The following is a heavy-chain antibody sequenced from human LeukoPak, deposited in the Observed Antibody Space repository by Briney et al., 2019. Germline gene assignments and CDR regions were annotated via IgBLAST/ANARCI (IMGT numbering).Heavy chain of an antibody. CDR3: ARVGRQQLVNY. Sequence: SETLSLTCAVSGYSISSGYYWGWIRQPPGKGLEWIGAIYHSGSTYYKPSLQSRVTISVDTSKNQFSLKLSSVTAADTAVYYCARVGRQQLVNYWGQGTLVTVSS. CDR1: GYSISSGYY. CDR2: IYHSGST. J-gene: IGHJ4*02. V-gene: IGHV4-38-2*01. D-gene: IGHD6-13*01.